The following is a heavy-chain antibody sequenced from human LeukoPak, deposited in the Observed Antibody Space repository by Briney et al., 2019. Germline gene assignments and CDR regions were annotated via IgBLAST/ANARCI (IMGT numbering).Heavy chain of an antibody. D-gene: IGHD6-13*01. CDR2: IYDSGST. V-gene: IGHV4-39*01. Sequence: SETLSLTCTVSGGSISSSSHYWGWIRQPPGKGLEWIGSIYDSGSTYYNPSLKSRVTISVDTSKNQFSLKLTSMTAADTAVYYCARHAWGSSWYYWFDPWGQGTLVTVSS. CDR3: ARHAWGSSWYYWFDP. CDR1: GGSISSSSHY. J-gene: IGHJ5*02.